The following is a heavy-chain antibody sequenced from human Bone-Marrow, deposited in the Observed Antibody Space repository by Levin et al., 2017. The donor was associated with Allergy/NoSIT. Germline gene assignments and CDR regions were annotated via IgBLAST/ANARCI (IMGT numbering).Heavy chain of an antibody. J-gene: IGHJ5*02. CDR3: TTDRGPRYCSRTTCSWTS. Sequence: GGSLRLSCAGSGFTFANGWMNWVRQAPGKGLEWVGRIKPKNDGGTTDYAAPVKGRFTISRDDSKNTVYLEMNSLKTEDTALYYCTTDRGPRYCSRTTCSWTSWGQGTLVTVSS. V-gene: IGHV3-15*01. D-gene: IGHD2-2*01. CDR2: IKPKNDGGTT. CDR1: GFTFANGW.